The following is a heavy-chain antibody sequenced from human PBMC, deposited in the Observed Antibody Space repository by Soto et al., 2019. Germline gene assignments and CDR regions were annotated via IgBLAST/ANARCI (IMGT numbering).Heavy chain of an antibody. CDR2: IYYSGST. V-gene: IGHV4-61*01. CDR3: ARDRLYYYDSSGANYFDY. CDR1: GGSVSSGSYY. Sequence: QVQLQESGPGLVKPSETLSLTCTVSGGSVSSGSYYWSWIRQPPGKGLEWIGYIYYSGSTNYNPSLKSRVTISVDTSKNQFSLKLSSVTAADTAVYYCARDRLYYYDSSGANYFDYWGQGTLVTVSS. J-gene: IGHJ4*02. D-gene: IGHD3-22*01.